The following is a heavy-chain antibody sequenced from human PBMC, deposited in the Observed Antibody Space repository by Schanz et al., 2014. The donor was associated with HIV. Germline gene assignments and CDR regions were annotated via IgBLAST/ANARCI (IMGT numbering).Heavy chain of an antibody. Sequence: QVQLVQSGPEVKKPGASVRVSCKASGYTFSSYDINWVRQATGQGLEWMGWMNPNSGHTGYARKFQGRVSMTRHTPTSTAYMELSSLRSEDTAVYYCARMSPSSTSYGDAFDVWGQGTMITVSS. D-gene: IGHD2-2*01. CDR2: MNPNSGHT. CDR1: GYTFSSYD. J-gene: IGHJ3*01. V-gene: IGHV1-8*01. CDR3: ARMSPSSTSYGDAFDV.